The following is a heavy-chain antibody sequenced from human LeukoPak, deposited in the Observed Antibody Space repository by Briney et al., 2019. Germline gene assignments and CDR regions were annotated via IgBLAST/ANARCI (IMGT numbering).Heavy chain of an antibody. CDR2: IRGSGGSK. CDR3: AKDLPLMVRGVIRDDY. Sequence: GRSLRLSCAASGFTLSSYALRLVRKAPAKALEWGSAIRGSGGSKYYADSVKGRFAISRDNSKNTLYLQMNSRRAGDTAVYYCAKDLPLMVRGVIRDDYWSQGTLVTVSS. V-gene: IGHV3-23*01. CDR1: GFTLSSYA. J-gene: IGHJ4*02. D-gene: IGHD3-10*01.